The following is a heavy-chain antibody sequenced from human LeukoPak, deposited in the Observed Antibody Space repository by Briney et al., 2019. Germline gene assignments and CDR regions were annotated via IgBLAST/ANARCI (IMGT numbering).Heavy chain of an antibody. CDR2: ISWNSGSI. J-gene: IGHJ6*02. CDR3: AKDLGTGYSAINRKNYYGMDV. Sequence: GGSLRLSCAASGFTVSSNYMSWVRQAPGKGLEWVSGISWNSGSIGYADSVKGRFTISRDNAKNSLYLQMNSLRAEDTALYYCAKDLGTGYSAINRKNYYGMDVWGQGTTVTVSS. D-gene: IGHD5-12*01. V-gene: IGHV3-9*01. CDR1: GFTVSSNY.